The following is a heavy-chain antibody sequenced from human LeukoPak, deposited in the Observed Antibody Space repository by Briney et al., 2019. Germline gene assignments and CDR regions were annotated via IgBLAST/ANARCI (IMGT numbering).Heavy chain of an antibody. D-gene: IGHD1-20*01. V-gene: IGHV3-7*01. CDR2: IKQDGSEK. CDR1: GFTFSSYW. Sequence: PGGSLRLSCAASGFTFSSYWMSWVRQAPGKGLEWVANIKQDGSEKYYVDSVKGRFTISRDNAKNSLYLQMNSLRAEDTAVYYCARDGASSNWNPGWFDPWGQGTLVTVSS. CDR3: ARDGASSNWNPGWFDP. J-gene: IGHJ5*02.